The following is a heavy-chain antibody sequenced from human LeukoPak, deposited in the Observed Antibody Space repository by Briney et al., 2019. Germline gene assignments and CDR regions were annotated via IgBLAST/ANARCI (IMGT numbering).Heavy chain of an antibody. D-gene: IGHD3-3*01. V-gene: IGHV3-74*01. Sequence: PGGSLRLSCAASGFTLSSYWLHWVRQAPGKGLVWVSRINSDGSSTSYADSVKGRFTISRDNAKNTLHLQMNSLRAEDTAVYYCARDYDFWSGYYDYWGQGTLVTVSS. CDR1: GFTLSSYW. CDR2: INSDGSST. J-gene: IGHJ4*02. CDR3: ARDYDFWSGYYDY.